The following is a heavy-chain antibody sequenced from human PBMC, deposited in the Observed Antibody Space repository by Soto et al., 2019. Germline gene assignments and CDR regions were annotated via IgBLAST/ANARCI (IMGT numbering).Heavy chain of an antibody. V-gene: IGHV4-34*01. CDR1: GLSFVGYS. J-gene: IGHJ5*02. Sequence: PSGTLSLTCAVYGLSFVGYSWSWVRQPPGKGLEWIGEINHSGSTNYNQSLQSRVTISVDTSKNQFSLKVTSMTAADTAVYYCARGRRDTSKLFKYERLDHWGQGTLVTVSS. CDR2: INHSGST. D-gene: IGHD2-21*01. CDR3: ARGRRDTSKLFKYERLDH.